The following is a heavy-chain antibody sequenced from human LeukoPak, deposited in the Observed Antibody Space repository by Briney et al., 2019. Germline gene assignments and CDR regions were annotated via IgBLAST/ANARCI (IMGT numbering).Heavy chain of an antibody. CDR3: LKDRVSAVAPPPWFDP. D-gene: IGHD5/OR15-5a*01. J-gene: IGHJ5*02. V-gene: IGHV3-64D*06. CDR1: GFTFSNYA. CDR2: ITSNGGRT. Sequence: GGSLRLSCSASGFTFSNYAMHWVRQAPGKGLEYVSGITSNGGRTNYADSVKDRFSISRDNSKNTLYLQMTSLRNEDTSIYFCLKDRVSAVAPPPWFDPWGQGTLVTVSS.